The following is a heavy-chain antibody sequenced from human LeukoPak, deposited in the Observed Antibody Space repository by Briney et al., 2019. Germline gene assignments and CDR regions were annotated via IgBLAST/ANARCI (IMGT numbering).Heavy chain of an antibody. CDR1: GLTFSNYW. J-gene: IGHJ4*02. CDR3: ARDQAARPLGY. D-gene: IGHD6-6*01. V-gene: IGHV3-7*01. Sequence: QPGGSQTLSCAASGLTFSNYWMSWVRQATGKGLEWVANITEDGSEKYYVDYVKGRFTISRDNAKNLLYLQMYSLRAEDTAVYYCARDQAARPLGYWGQGTLVTVSS. CDR2: ITEDGSEK.